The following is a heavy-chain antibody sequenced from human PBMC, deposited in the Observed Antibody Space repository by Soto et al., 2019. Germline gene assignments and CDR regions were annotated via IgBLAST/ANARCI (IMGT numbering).Heavy chain of an antibody. CDR1: GFTFSSYA. Sequence: PGGSLRLSCAASGFTFSSYAMSWVRQAPGKGLEWVSAISGSGGSTYYADSVKGRFTISRDNSKNTLYLQMNSLRAEDTAVYYCAKMADSGGLYYYDSSGYYRRSVGHFDYWGQGTLVTVSS. D-gene: IGHD3-22*01. CDR2: ISGSGGST. CDR3: AKMADSGGLYYYDSSGYYRRSVGHFDY. J-gene: IGHJ4*02. V-gene: IGHV3-23*01.